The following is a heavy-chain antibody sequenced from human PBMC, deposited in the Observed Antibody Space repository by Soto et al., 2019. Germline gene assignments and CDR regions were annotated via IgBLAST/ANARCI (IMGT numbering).Heavy chain of an antibody. D-gene: IGHD3-22*01. CDR2: FDPEDGET. CDR3: ATVNYYDSSGYYQFDY. Sequence: ASVKVYCKVSGYTLTELSMHWVRQAPGKGHEWMGGFDPEDGETIYAQKFQGRVTMTEDTSTDTAYMELSSLRSEDTSVYYCATVNYYDSSGYYQFDYWGQGILVTSPQ. CDR1: GYTLTELS. V-gene: IGHV1-24*01. J-gene: IGHJ4*02.